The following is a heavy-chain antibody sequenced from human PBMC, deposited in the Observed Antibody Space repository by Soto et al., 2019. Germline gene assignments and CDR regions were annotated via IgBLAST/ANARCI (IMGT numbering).Heavy chain of an antibody. CDR3: ARGVRRNWFDP. CDR1: GYTFTSYV. Sequence: QVQLVQSGAEVKKPGASVKVSCKASGYTFTSYVLSWVRQAPEQGLEWLGWISAYNGNTHYAQKLQGRVTMTTVTSTSTAYKELRSLRSDDTAVYYWARGVRRNWFDPWGQGTLVTVSS. D-gene: IGHD1-1*01. V-gene: IGHV1-18*01. CDR2: ISAYNGNT. J-gene: IGHJ5*02.